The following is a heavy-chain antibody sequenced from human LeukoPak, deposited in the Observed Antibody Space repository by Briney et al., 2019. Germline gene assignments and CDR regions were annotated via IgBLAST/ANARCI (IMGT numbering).Heavy chain of an antibody. V-gene: IGHV3-23*01. CDR1: GSTFSSYA. Sequence: AGGSLRLSCAASGSTFSSYAMSWVRQAPGKGLEWVSAISGSGGSTYYADSVKGRFTISRDNSKNTLYLQMNSLRAEDTAEYYCAKPQPGYYYYGMDVWGQGTTVTVSS. D-gene: IGHD1-14*01. CDR3: AKPQPGYYYYGMDV. CDR2: ISGSGGST. J-gene: IGHJ6*02.